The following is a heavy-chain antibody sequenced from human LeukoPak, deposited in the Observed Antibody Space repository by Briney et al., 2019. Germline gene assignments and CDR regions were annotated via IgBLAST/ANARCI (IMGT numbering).Heavy chain of an antibody. CDR1: GFSVSSYG. D-gene: IGHD6-19*01. V-gene: IGHV3-23*01. CDR3: AQGYSSGWFPY. CDR2: ISVNGDTT. J-gene: IGHJ4*02. Sequence: GGSLRLSCAVSGFSVSSYGMSWVRQAPGKGLEWISAISVNGDTTYYADSVKGRFIISRDNSENTLYLQMNSLRTEDTAVYYCAQGYSSGWFPYWGQGSLVSVSS.